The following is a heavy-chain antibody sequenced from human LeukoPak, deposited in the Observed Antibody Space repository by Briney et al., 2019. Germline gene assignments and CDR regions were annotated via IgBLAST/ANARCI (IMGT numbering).Heavy chain of an antibody. J-gene: IGHJ4*02. CDR3: ARDSDTAMEVGYYFDY. CDR2: ISSNGGST. Sequence: GGSLRLSCAASGFTFSSYAMHWVRQAPGKGLEYVSAISSNGGSTYYANSVKGRFTISRDNSKNTLYLQMNSLRAEDTAVYYCARDSDTAMEVGYYFDYWGQGTLVTVSS. D-gene: IGHD5-18*01. CDR1: GFTFSSYA. V-gene: IGHV3-64*01.